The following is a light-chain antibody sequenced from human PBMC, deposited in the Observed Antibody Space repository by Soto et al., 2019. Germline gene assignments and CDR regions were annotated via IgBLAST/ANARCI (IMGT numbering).Light chain of an antibody. J-gene: IGKJ2*01. V-gene: IGKV1-9*01. CDR2: AAS. Sequence: DIPLTQSPSFLSASVGDRVTITCRASQGISSYLAWYQQKPGKAPKLLIYAASNLQSGVPSRFSGSGSGTEFTLTISSLQPEDFATYYCQQPNSYPYTFGQGTKLEIK. CDR1: QGISSY. CDR3: QQPNSYPYT.